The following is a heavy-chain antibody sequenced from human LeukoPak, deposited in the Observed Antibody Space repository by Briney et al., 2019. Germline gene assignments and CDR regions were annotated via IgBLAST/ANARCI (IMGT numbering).Heavy chain of an antibody. J-gene: IGHJ4*02. CDR2: IHYTGST. CDR3: ARGGLSSGYYSAFDY. CDR1: GFTFGSYE. V-gene: IGHV4-59*01. D-gene: IGHD3-22*01. Sequence: NPGGSLRLSCVGSGFTFGSYEMNWVRQAPGKGLEWIGYIHYTGSTNYNPSLKSRVNISVDMSKNNFSLKLSSVTAADTAVYYCARGGLSSGYYSAFDYWGQGTLGTVSS.